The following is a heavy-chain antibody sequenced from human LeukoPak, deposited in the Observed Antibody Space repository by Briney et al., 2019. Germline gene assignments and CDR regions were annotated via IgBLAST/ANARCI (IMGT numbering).Heavy chain of an antibody. D-gene: IGHD3-9*01. CDR3: ARSSLRYFDWLPNFDY. Sequence: ASVKVSCKASGYTFTGYYMHWVRQAPGQGLEWMGWINTNSGGTNYAQKFQGRVTMTMDTSISTAYMELSRLRSDDTAVYYCARSSLRYFDWLPNFDYWGQGTLVTVSS. V-gene: IGHV1-2*02. CDR2: INTNSGGT. J-gene: IGHJ4*02. CDR1: GYTFTGYY.